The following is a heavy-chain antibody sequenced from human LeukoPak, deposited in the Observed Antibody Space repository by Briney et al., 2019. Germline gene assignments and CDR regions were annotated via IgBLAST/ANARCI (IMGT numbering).Heavy chain of an antibody. D-gene: IGHD3-22*01. J-gene: IGHJ4*02. CDR3: ARGAHYYDSSGYAY. CDR1: GFTFSSYW. Sequence: GGSLRLFCAASGFTFSSYWMSWVRQAPGKGLEWVANIKQDGSEKYYVDSVKGRFTISRDNAKNSLYLQMNSLRAEDTAVYYCARGAHYYDSSGYAYWGQGTLVTVSS. CDR2: IKQDGSEK. V-gene: IGHV3-7*03.